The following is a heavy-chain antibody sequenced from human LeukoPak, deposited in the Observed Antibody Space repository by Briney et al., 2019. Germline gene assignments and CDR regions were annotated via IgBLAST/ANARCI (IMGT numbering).Heavy chain of an antibody. CDR1: GYSFTSYW. V-gene: IGHV5-51*01. Sequence: GESLKISCKGSGYSFTSYWIGWVRQMPGKGLEWMGIIYPGDSDTRYSPSFQGQVTISADKSISTAYLQWSSLKASDTAMYYCARLAKIAVAGTVSSPSRPYYYYYMDVWGKGTTVTVSS. J-gene: IGHJ6*03. D-gene: IGHD6-19*01. CDR2: IYPGDSDT. CDR3: ARLAKIAVAGTVSSPSRPYYYYYMDV.